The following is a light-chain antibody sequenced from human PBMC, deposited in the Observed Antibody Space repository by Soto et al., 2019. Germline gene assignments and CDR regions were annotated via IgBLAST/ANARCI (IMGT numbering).Light chain of an antibody. CDR1: QSVSSSY. V-gene: IGKV3-20*01. J-gene: IGKJ1*01. CDR2: AAS. CDR3: KQYGSSPQP. Sequence: ESVFRPCPGTLSLLLGDATTLSCRASQSVSSSYLAWFQQKPGQAPRLLIYAASSRATGIPDRFSGSGSGTDFTLTISRLEPEDVAVYYCKQYGSSPQPFGEGTKVDI.